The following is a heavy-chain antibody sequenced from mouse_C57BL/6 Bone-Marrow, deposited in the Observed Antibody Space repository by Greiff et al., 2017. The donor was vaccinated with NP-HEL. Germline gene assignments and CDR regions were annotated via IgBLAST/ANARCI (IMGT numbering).Heavy chain of an antibody. CDR3: ARRWGRLQRSFFAY. D-gene: IGHD1-1*01. J-gene: IGHJ3*01. V-gene: IGHV1-72*01. Sequence: QVQLQQPGAELVKPGASVKLSCKASGYTFTSYWMHWVKQRPGRGLEWIGRIDPNSGGTKDNEKFTSKATRTVDKPPSTAYMLLSSLTSEDSAVYYCARRWGRLQRSFFAYWGQGTLVTVSA. CDR1: GYTFTSYW. CDR2: IDPNSGGT.